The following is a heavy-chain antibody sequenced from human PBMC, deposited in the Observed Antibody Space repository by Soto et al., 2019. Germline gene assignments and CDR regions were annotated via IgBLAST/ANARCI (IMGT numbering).Heavy chain of an antibody. D-gene: IGHD4-17*01. CDR1: GFSLSNSGVG. CDR2: IYGDNDK. J-gene: IGHJ4*02. Sequence: QITLKESGPSPVKPTQTLTVTCTFSGFSLSNSGVGVAWIRQPPGKALDWLALIYGDNDKRYSPSLKTSRTITKDTSKNQVVLTMTTMDPVDTATYYCAHCTLHDYGDYDPGTSHVFDSWGQGTLVTVSS. V-gene: IGHV2-5*02. CDR3: AHCTLHDYGDYDPGTSHVFDS.